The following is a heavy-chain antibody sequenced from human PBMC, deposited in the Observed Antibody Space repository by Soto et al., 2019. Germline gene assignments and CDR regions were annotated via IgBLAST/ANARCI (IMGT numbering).Heavy chain of an antibody. D-gene: IGHD6-19*01. CDR3: AKVGGQWLKDRWFDP. CDR1: GFTFSSYA. CDR2: ISGSGGST. V-gene: IGHV3-23*01. Sequence: GGSLRLSCAASGFTFSSYAMSWVRQAPGKGLEWVSAISGSGGSTYYADSVKGRFTISRDNSKNTLYLQMNSLRAEDTAVYYCAKVGGQWLKDRWFDPWGQGTLVTVPS. J-gene: IGHJ5*02.